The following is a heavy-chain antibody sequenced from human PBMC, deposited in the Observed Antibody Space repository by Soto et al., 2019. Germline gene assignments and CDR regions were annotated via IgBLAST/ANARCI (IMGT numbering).Heavy chain of an antibody. V-gene: IGHV3-15*07. CDR3: TTGTVLRFLEWFPAPYYGMDV. Sequence: GGSLRLSCAASGFTFSNAWMNWVRQAPGKGLEWVGRIKSKTDGGTTDYAAPVKGRLHISRDDSKNTLYLQMNSLKTEDTAVYYCTTGTVLRFLEWFPAPYYGMDVWGQGTTVTVSS. CDR2: IKSKTDGGTT. D-gene: IGHD3-3*01. CDR1: GFTFSNAW. J-gene: IGHJ6*02.